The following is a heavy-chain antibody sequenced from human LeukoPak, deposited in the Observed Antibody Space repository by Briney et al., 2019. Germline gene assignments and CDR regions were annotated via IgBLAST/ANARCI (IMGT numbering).Heavy chain of an antibody. CDR2: ISGSGGST. Sequence: GGSLRLSCAASGFTFSSYAMSWVRQAPGKGLEWVSAISGSGGSTYYADSVKGRFTISRDNSKNTLYLQMNSLRAEDTAVYYCARGRITMVRGVIITFRYNWFDPWGQGTLVTVSS. CDR1: GFTFSSYA. J-gene: IGHJ5*02. D-gene: IGHD3-10*01. V-gene: IGHV3-23*01. CDR3: ARGRITMVRGVIITFRYNWFDP.